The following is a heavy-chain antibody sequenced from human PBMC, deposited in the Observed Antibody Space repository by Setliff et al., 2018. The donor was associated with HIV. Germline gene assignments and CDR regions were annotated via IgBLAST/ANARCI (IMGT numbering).Heavy chain of an antibody. CDR1: GYSISSGCY. J-gene: IGHJ4*01. Sequence: SETLSLTCAVSGYSISSGCYWGWIRQPPGKGLEWIGSMYHTGGTYYSPSLNSRFTISVDTSKNQFSLKLRSVTAADTAVYYCARQPLYNDYDWRSYYFDYWG. V-gene: IGHV4-38-2*01. CDR3: ARQPLYNDYDWRSYYFDY. CDR2: MYHTGGT. D-gene: IGHD5-12*01.